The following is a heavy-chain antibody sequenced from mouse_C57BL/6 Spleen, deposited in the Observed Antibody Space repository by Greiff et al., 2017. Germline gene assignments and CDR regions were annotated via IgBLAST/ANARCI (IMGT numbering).Heavy chain of an antibody. J-gene: IGHJ4*01. CDR3: ARERNWDGYYAMDY. Sequence: VQLQQSGAELARPGASVKLSCKASGYTFTSYGISWVKQRTGQGLEWIGEIYPRSGNTYYNEKFKGKATLTADKSSSTAYMELRSLTSEDSAVYFCARERNWDGYYAMDYWGQGTSVTVSS. CDR2: IYPRSGNT. CDR1: GYTFTSYG. D-gene: IGHD4-1*02. V-gene: IGHV1-81*01.